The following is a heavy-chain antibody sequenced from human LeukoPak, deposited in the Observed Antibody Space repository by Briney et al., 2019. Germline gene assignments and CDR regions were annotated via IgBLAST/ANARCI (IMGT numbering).Heavy chain of an antibody. D-gene: IGHD4-17*01. CDR2: INTNTGNP. J-gene: IGHJ6*02. CDR3: ARVPDYGDYVGYYYYGMDV. CDR1: GYTFTSYA. Sequence: ASVRVSCKASGYTFTSYAMNWVRQAPGQGLEWMGWINTNTGNPTYAQGFTGRFVFSLDTSVSTAYLQISSLKAEDTAVYYCARVPDYGDYVGYYYYGMDVWGQGTTVTVSS. V-gene: IGHV7-4-1*02.